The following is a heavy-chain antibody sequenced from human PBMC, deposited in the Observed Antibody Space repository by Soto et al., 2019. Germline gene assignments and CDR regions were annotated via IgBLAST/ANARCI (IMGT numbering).Heavy chain of an antibody. CDR3: TRDVSPRYFDL. CDR1: GFTFRNYG. V-gene: IGHV3-33*01. J-gene: IGHJ2*01. CDR2: MWYDGSNK. Sequence: QVPLVESGGGVVLPGRSLRLSCAASGFTFRNYGLLWFLQAPGKGLGWVAVMWYDGSNKYYADSVKGRFTISRDNSKSKLHLQLNSLRAEDTAVYYCTRDVSPRYFDLWGRGSLVTVSS.